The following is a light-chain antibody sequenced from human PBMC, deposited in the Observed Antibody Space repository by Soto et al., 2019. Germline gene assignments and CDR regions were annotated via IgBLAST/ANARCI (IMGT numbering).Light chain of an antibody. V-gene: IGLV2-18*02. Sequence: QSALTQPPSVSGSPGQSVTISCTGTSSDVRSNNRVSWYQQAPGTVPKVMIYEVTNRPSGVPDRFSGSRSGNTASLTISGLQAEDEADYYCCSYRSGNTYVFGTGTKVTVL. J-gene: IGLJ1*01. CDR1: SSDVRSNNR. CDR2: EVT. CDR3: CSYRSGNTYV.